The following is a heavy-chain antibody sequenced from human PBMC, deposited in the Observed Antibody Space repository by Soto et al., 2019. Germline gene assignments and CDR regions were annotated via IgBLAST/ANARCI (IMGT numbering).Heavy chain of an antibody. CDR3: ARAPYDYSNYFDY. CDR2: IKQDGSEK. Sequence: GGSLRLSCAASGFTFSSYWMSWVRQAPGKGLEWVANIKQDGSEKYYVDSVKGRFTISRDNAKNSLYLQMNSLRAEDTAVYYCARAPYDYSNYFDYWGQGTLVTVSS. D-gene: IGHD4-4*01. V-gene: IGHV3-7*03. J-gene: IGHJ4*02. CDR1: GFTFSSYW.